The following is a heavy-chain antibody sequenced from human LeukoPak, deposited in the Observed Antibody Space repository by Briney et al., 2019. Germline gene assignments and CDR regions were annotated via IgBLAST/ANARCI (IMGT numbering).Heavy chain of an antibody. Sequence: SETLSLTCTVSGGSISGTSYYWGWIRQPPGKGLEWIGSIFYIGTTYYNPSLKSRVTIPVDTSKNQFSLKLSSVTAADTAVYYCAKDYGGNVFDYWGQGTLVTVSS. CDR2: IFYIGTT. D-gene: IGHD4-23*01. J-gene: IGHJ4*02. CDR1: GGSISGTSYY. V-gene: IGHV4-39*01. CDR3: AKDYGGNVFDY.